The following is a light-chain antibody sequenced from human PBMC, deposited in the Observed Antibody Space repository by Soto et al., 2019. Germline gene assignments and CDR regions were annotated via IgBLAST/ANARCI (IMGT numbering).Light chain of an antibody. CDR2: DAS. CDR3: QQFSSYPLT. J-gene: IGKJ4*01. V-gene: IGKV3-20*01. Sequence: EIVLTQSPGTLSLSPGGRATLSCRASQSISDTLAWYQQKPGQAPRLLIYDASSRATGIPDRFSGGGSGTDFTLTISRLEPEDFAVYYCQQFSSYPLTFGGGTKVDIK. CDR1: QSISDT.